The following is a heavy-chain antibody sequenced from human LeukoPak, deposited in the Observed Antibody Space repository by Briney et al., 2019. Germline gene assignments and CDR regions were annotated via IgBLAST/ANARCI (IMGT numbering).Heavy chain of an antibody. J-gene: IGHJ4*02. Sequence: SETLSLTCTVSGGSISSYYWSWIRQPPGKGLEWIGYIYYSGSTNYNPSLKSRVTISVDTSKNQFSLKLSSVTAADTAVYYCARGPDDGYKADYWGQGTLVTVSS. CDR1: GGSISSYY. V-gene: IGHV4-59*08. CDR3: ARGPDDGYKADY. D-gene: IGHD5-24*01. CDR2: IYYSGST.